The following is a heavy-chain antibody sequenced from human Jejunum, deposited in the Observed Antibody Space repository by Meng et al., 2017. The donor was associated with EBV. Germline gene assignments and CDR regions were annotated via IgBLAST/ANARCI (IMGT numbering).Heavy chain of an antibody. D-gene: IGHD1/OR15-1a*01. CDR2: ISHSGSA. J-gene: IGHJ4*02. Sequence: GRLTGSGPGLGRPLGTLSITVAASGGAISSGYWWSWVRQPPGKGLEWIGEISHSGSAGYNPSLKSRVTITVDKSKNQFSLNLNSVTAPDTAVYYCAGASGNNYEGFDYWGQGTLVTVSS. V-gene: IGHV4-4*02. CDR1: GGAISSGYW. CDR3: AGASGNNYEGFDY.